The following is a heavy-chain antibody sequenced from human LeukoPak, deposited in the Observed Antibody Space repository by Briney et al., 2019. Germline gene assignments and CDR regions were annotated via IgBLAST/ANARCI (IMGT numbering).Heavy chain of an antibody. V-gene: IGHV4-39*01. D-gene: IGHD3-10*01. CDR3: AREYRYASGSYSHYYGMDV. Sequence: SETLSLTCTVSGGSISSSFYYWGWIRQPPGKGLEWIGSIYYSGSTYYNPSLKSRVTISVDTSKNLFSLKLSSVTAADTALYYCAREYRYASGSYSHYYGMDVWGQGTTVTVSS. J-gene: IGHJ6*02. CDR1: GGSISSSFYY. CDR2: IYYSGST.